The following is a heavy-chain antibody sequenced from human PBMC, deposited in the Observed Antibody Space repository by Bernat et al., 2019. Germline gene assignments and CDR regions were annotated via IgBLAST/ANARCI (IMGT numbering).Heavy chain of an antibody. J-gene: IGHJ4*02. Sequence: QLQLQESGPGLVKPSETLSLTCTVSVCSISSSSYYWGWIRQPPWNGLEWIGSIDYSGSTYYNPSLKSRVTISVDTSKNQFSLKRSSVTAADTAVYYCARRGYYDSSGYYKYWGQGTLVTVSS. CDR1: VCSISSSSYY. V-gene: IGHV4-39*01. CDR2: IDYSGST. D-gene: IGHD3-22*01. CDR3: ARRGYYDSSGYYKY.